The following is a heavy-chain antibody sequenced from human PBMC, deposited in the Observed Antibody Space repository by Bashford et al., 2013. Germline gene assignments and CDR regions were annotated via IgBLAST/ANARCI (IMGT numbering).Heavy chain of an antibody. Sequence: GGSLRLSCAASGFTFDDYAMHWVRQAPGKGLEWVSGINWNSGFIGYADSVKGRFTISRDNARNSLYLQMNSLRPEDTAFYYCTKDAGTTVDWYFDIWGHGTLVTVSS. CDR3: TKDAGTTVDWYFDI. V-gene: IGHV3-9*01. D-gene: IGHD1-1*01. CDR2: INWNSGFI. J-gene: IGHJ2*01. CDR1: GFTFDDYA.